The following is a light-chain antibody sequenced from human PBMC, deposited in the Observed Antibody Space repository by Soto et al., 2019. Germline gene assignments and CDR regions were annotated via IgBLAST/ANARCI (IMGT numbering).Light chain of an antibody. Sequence: EIVMTQSPATLSVSPGERATLSCRASQSVSSNLAWYQQKPAQAPRLLIYGASTRATGLPARFSGSGSGTEFTLTISSLQSEDFAVYYCQQYNNWPPYTFGQGTKLEIK. J-gene: IGKJ2*01. CDR2: GAS. CDR1: QSVSSN. CDR3: QQYNNWPPYT. V-gene: IGKV3-15*01.